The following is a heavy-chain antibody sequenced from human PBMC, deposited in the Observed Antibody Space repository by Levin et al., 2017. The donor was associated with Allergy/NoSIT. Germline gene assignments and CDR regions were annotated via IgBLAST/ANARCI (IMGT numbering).Heavy chain of an antibody. J-gene: IGHJ3*01. CDR1: GYIFTRFG. V-gene: IGHV1-18*01. CDR2: ISGYNGNT. D-gene: IGHD3-9*01. Sequence: GESLKISCKASGYIFTRFGINWVRQAPGQGLEWMGWISGYNGNTIEAQKFQGRVTMTTDTSTNTAYMDLRSLKSDDTAVYYCARRIPYYEILTGEDTSVVWGHGTMVTVSP. CDR3: ARRIPYYEILTGEDTSVV.